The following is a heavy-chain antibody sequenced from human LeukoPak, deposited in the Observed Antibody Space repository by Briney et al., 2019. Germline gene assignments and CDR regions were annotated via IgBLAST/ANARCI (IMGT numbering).Heavy chain of an antibody. CDR3: AKVGGSGWFWFEH. J-gene: IGHJ5*02. CDR2: ISGSGGST. D-gene: IGHD6-19*01. CDR1: GFTFNSYA. V-gene: IGHV3-23*01. Sequence: GGSLRLSCAASGFTFNSYAMSWVRQAPGKGLEWVSAISGSGGSTYYADSVKGRFTISRDNSKNMLYLQMNSLRAEDTAVYYCAKVGGSGWFWFEHWGQGTLVTVSS.